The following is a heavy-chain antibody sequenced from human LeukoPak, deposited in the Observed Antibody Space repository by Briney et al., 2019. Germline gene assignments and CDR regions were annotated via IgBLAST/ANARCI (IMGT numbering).Heavy chain of an antibody. Sequence: RASVKVSCKASGYTLTSYGISWVRQAPGQGLEWMGWISTYNGNTKYAQKFQGRVTVTTDTSTSTVYMELRSLRSDDTAVYYCAREYCDTTRCYLPDYWGQGTLVTVSS. V-gene: IGHV1-18*01. CDR2: ISTYNGNT. CDR1: GYTLTSYG. J-gene: IGHJ4*02. CDR3: AREYCDTTRCYLPDY. D-gene: IGHD2-2*01.